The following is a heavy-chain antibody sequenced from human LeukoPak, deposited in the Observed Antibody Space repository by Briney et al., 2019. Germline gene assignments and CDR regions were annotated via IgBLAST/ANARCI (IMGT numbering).Heavy chain of an antibody. D-gene: IGHD6-13*01. J-gene: IGHJ5*02. CDR2: IYYSGST. CDR3: ARLTPQQLVLGLYGGPSWFDP. Sequence: SETLSLTCTVSGGSISSSSYYWGWIRQPPGKGLEWIGSIYYSGSTNYNPSLKSRVTISVDTSKNQFSLKLSSVTAADTAVYYCARLTPQQLVLGLYGGPSWFDPWGQGTLVTVSS. V-gene: IGHV4-39*07. CDR1: GGSISSSSYY.